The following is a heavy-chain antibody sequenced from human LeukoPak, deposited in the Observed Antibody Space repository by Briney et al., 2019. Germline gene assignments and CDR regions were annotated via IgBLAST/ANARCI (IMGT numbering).Heavy chain of an antibody. D-gene: IGHD3-22*01. CDR1: GFTFSDYY. J-gene: IGHJ4*02. CDR3: ARESHSSGYDFDY. V-gene: IGHV3-11*05. CDR2: ISSSSSYT. Sequence: PGGSLRLSCAASGFTFSDYYMSWIRQAPGKGLEWASYISSSSSYTNYADSVKGRFTISRDNAKNSLYLQMNSLRAEDTAVYYCARESHSSGYDFDYWGQGTLVTVSS.